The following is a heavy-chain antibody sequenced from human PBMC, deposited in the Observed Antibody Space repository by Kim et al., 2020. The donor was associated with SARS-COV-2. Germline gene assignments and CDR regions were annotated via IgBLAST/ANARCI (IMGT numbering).Heavy chain of an antibody. V-gene: IGHV3-73*01. CDR2: IRSKANSYAT. Sequence: GGSLRLSCAASGFTFSGSAMHWVRQASGKGLEWVGRIRSKANSYATSYAASVTGRFIISRDDSKNTAYLQMNSLKTEDTAVYYCTSRGGGDFDYWGQGTLVTVSS. CDR3: TSRGGGDFDY. CDR1: GFTFSGSA. D-gene: IGHD3-16*01. J-gene: IGHJ4*02.